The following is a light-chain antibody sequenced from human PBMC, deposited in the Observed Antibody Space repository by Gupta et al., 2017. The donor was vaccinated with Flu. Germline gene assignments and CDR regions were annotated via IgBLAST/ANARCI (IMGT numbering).Light chain of an antibody. CDR2: DAS. J-gene: IGKJ2*01. Sequence: DIQMTQSPTSLSASVGDRVTITCQASQDIRNSLNWYQQKPGKPPKLLLYDASSWERGVPSRFSGSGSETDFTFTISSLQPEDVATDYCQHYETLPYTFAQGTKLEIK. CDR1: QDIRNS. V-gene: IGKV1-33*01. CDR3: QHYETLPYT.